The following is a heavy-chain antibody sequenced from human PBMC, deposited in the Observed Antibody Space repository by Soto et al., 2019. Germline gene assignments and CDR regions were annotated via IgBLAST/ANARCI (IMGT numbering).Heavy chain of an antibody. D-gene: IGHD2-15*01. CDR1: GGSFSGYY. CDR2: INHSGST. Sequence: QVQLQQWGAGLLKPSETLSLTCAVYGGSFSGYYWSWIRQPPGKGLEWIGEINHSGSTNYNPSLTSRVTISVDTYKNQFSLKLSSVTAADTAVYYCARGYCSGGSCYLDYWGQGTLVTVSS. V-gene: IGHV4-34*01. J-gene: IGHJ4*02. CDR3: ARGYCSGGSCYLDY.